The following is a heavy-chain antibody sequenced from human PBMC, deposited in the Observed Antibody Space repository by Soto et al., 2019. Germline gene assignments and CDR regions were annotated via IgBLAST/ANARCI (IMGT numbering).Heavy chain of an antibody. CDR3: ARHLLLYYYDSSGYYLRDAFDI. CDR2: IYYIGST. Sequence: SETLSLTCTVSGGSISSYYWSWIRQPPGKGLEWIGYIYYIGSTNYNPSLKSRVTISVDTSKNQFSLKLSSVTAADTAVYYCARHLLLYYYDSSGYYLRDAFDIWGQGTMVTVSS. V-gene: IGHV4-59*08. D-gene: IGHD3-22*01. CDR1: GGSISSYY. J-gene: IGHJ3*02.